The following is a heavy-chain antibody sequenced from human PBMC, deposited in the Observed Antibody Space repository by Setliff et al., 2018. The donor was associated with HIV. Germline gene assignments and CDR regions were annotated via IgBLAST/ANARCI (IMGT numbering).Heavy chain of an antibody. CDR2: VSSRGDT. V-gene: IGHV4-4*07. J-gene: IGHJ4*02. Sequence: SETLSLTCAVSGVSISGYYWNWIRQPAGKGLEWIGRVSSRGDTNYNPSLKSRVTMSVDTSKNQFSLKLTSVTASDTAVYYCARAAAGNTGPFDLWGQGSPVTVSS. CDR3: ARAAAGNTGPFDL. CDR1: GVSISGYY. D-gene: IGHD4-17*01.